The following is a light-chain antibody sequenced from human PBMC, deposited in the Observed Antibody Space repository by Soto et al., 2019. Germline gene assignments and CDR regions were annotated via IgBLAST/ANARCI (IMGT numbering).Light chain of an antibody. V-gene: IGKV3-20*01. J-gene: IGKJ1*01. CDR3: QQYGSSLWT. Sequence: IELTQSPGTLSLSPGERATLSCRPSQSVSSSYLAWYQQKPGQAPRILIYGASSRATGIPDRFSGSGSGTDCTLTISRLEPEDVAVYYCQQYGSSLWTLGQGTKVDIK. CDR2: GAS. CDR1: QSVSSSY.